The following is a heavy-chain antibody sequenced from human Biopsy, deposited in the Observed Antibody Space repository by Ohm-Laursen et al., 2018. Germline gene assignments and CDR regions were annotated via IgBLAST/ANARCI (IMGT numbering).Heavy chain of an antibody. D-gene: IGHD3-3*01. Sequence: SDTLSLTWTVSGASMTGYFWTWVRQPAGKGLEWIGHIYTIGDTTYNPSLESRVTMPLDTSKNQFSLKMTSLTAADTAVYFCAREDEGLLRALDLWGQGTMVTVSS. CDR3: AREDEGLLRALDL. CDR2: IYTIGDT. V-gene: IGHV4-4*07. J-gene: IGHJ3*01. CDR1: GASMTGYF.